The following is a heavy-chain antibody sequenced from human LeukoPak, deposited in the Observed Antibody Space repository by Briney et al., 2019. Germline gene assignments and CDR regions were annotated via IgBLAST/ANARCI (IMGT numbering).Heavy chain of an antibody. J-gene: IGHJ4*02. Sequence: PGGSLRLSCAASGFTISNYHTNWVRQAPGKGLEWVSVIYSGGTTYYADSVKGRFTISRDNSKNTLYLQMNSLRAEDTAVYYCARDYASDYWGQGTLVTVSS. CDR3: ARDYASDY. CDR2: IYSGGTT. D-gene: IGHD3-10*01. CDR1: GFTISNYH. V-gene: IGHV3-53*01.